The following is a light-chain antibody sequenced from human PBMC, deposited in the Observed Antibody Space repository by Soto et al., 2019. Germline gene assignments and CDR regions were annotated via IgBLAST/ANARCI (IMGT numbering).Light chain of an antibody. CDR1: QSVSSSY. CDR3: QQYGSSLWT. V-gene: IGKV3-20*01. J-gene: IGKJ1*01. Sequence: EILLTQSRATLSVSPGERASLSCIASQSVSSSYLAWYQQKPGQAPRLLIYGASSRATGIPDRFSGSGSGTDFTLTISRLEPEDFAVYYCQQYGSSLWTFGQGTKVDIK. CDR2: GAS.